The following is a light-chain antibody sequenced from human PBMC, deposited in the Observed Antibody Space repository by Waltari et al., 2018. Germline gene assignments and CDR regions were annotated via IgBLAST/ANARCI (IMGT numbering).Light chain of an antibody. CDR1: QSVLYSSNNKNY. CDR2: WAS. CDR3: QQYYSTPWT. V-gene: IGKV4-1*01. J-gene: IGKJ1*01. Sequence: DIVMTQSPDSLAVSLGGRATINCKSSQSVLYSSNNKNYLAWYQQKPGQPPKLLIYWASTRESGVPDRLSGSGSGTDFTLTISSLQAEDVAVYYCQQYYSTPWTFGQGTKVEIK.